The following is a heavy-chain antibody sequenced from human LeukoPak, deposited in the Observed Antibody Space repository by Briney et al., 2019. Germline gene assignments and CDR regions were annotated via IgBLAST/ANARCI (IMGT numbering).Heavy chain of an antibody. J-gene: IGHJ3*02. V-gene: IGHV4-4*02. CDR3: ARKSVAVRDAFDI. Sequence: SETLSLTCAVSGGSISSSNWWNWVRQPPGKGLDWIGYIYYTGSTYYNPSLKSRVTISVDTSKNQFSLKLNSVTAADTAVYYCARKSVAVRDAFDIWGQGTMVTVSS. CDR2: IYYTGST. D-gene: IGHD6-19*01. CDR1: GGSISSSNW.